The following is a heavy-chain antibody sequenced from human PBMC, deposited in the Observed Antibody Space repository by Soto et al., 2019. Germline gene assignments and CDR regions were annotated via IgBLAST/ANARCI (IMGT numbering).Heavy chain of an antibody. CDR2: IKQDGSEK. Sequence: EVQLVESGGGLVQPGGSLRLSCAASGFTFSSYWMSWVRQAPGKGLEWVANIKQDGSEKYYVDSVKGRFTISRDNAKNSLYLQMNSLRAEDPAVYYCASLKYYYYYYMDVWGKGTTVTVSS. J-gene: IGHJ6*03. CDR3: ASLKYYYYYYMDV. CDR1: GFTFSSYW. V-gene: IGHV3-7*01.